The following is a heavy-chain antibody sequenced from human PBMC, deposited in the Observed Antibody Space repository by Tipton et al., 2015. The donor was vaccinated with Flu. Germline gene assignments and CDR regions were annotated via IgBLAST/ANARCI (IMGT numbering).Heavy chain of an antibody. Sequence: TLSLTCAVSGYSISSGYYWGWIRQPPGKGLEWIGSVYHSGSTYYNPSLKSRVIISVDTSKNQLSLRLSSVTAADTAVYYCASGAYYFGSETYRDYFDYWGQGTLVTVSS. CDR3: ASGAYYFGSETYRDYFDY. V-gene: IGHV4-38-2*01. D-gene: IGHD3-10*01. CDR2: VYHSGST. CDR1: GYSISSGYY. J-gene: IGHJ4*02.